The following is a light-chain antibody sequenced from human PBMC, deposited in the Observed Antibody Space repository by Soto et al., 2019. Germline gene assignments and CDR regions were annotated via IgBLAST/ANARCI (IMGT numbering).Light chain of an antibody. CDR2: GAS. V-gene: IGKV3-15*01. Sequence: EIVMTQSPATLSVSPGERATLSCRANQSVSSNLAWYQQKRGQAPRLLIYGASTRATGIPARFSGSRSGTEFTLTISSLQSEDFGVYYCQQYNNWPYTFGQGTKLEIK. CDR3: QQYNNWPYT. CDR1: QSVSSN. J-gene: IGKJ2*01.